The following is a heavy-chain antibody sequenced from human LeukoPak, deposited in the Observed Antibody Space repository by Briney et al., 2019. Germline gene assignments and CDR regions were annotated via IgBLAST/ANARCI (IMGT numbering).Heavy chain of an antibody. CDR3: ARNVGWYSHDS. D-gene: IGHD6-19*01. CDR1: GDSLSSHY. CDR2: IYGSGST. Sequence: ASETLSLTCTVSGDSLSSHYWSWIRQPPGKGLEWIGYIYGSGSTHYDPSLRSRVTISEDTSKNQFSLKLTSVTAADTAVYYCARNVGWYSHDSWGQGTLVTVSS. J-gene: IGHJ4*02. V-gene: IGHV4-59*08.